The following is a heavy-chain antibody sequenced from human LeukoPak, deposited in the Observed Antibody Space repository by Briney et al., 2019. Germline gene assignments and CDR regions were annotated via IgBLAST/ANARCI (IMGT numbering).Heavy chain of an antibody. CDR2: ISGSGGST. CDR3: AKAQYSFDSSGADY. Sequence: PGGTLRLSCAASGFTFSSYGMSWVRQAPGKGLEWVSAISGSGGSTYYADSVKGRFTISRDNSKNTLYLQMNSLSAEDTALYYCAKAQYSFDSSGADYWGRGTLVTVSS. J-gene: IGHJ4*02. CDR1: GFTFSSYG. D-gene: IGHD3-22*01. V-gene: IGHV3-23*01.